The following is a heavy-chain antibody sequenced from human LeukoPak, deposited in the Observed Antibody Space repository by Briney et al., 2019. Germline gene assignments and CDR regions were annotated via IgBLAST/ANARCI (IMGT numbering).Heavy chain of an antibody. CDR2: ISWNSGSI. CDR1: GFTFDDYA. CDR3: AKSFYGGPFDY. J-gene: IGHJ4*02. V-gene: IGHV3-9*01. D-gene: IGHD4-23*01. Sequence: PGGSLRLSCAASGFTFDDYAMHWVRQAPGKGLEWVSGISWNSGSIGYADSVKGRFTISRDNAKNSLYLQMNSLRAEDTALYYCAKSFYGGPFDYWGQGTLVTVSS.